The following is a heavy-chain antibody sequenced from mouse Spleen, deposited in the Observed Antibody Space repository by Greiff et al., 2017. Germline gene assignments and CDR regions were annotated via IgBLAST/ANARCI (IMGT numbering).Heavy chain of an antibody. D-gene: IGHD1-1*01. V-gene: IGHV1-66*01. J-gene: IGHJ2*01. CDR2: IYPGSGNT. Sequence: QVQLQQSGPELVKPGASVKISCKASGYSFTSYYIHWVKQRPGQGLEWIGWIYPGSGNTKYNEKFKGKATLTADTSSSTAYMQLSSLTSEDSAVYYCARGITPYFDYWGQGTTLTVSS. CDR1: GYSFTSYY. CDR3: ARGITPYFDY.